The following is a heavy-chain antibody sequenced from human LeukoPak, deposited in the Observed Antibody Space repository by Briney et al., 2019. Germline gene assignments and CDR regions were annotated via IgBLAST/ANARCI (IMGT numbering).Heavy chain of an antibody. CDR2: VIPIFGTP. V-gene: IGHV1-69*05. CDR3: ASHSSAYYSNLDY. J-gene: IGHJ4*01. D-gene: IGHD3-22*01. CDR1: GGTFSSYA. Sequence: SVKVSCKASGGTFSSYAFSWVRQAPGQGLEWVGGVIPIFGTPNYAQNFQGRVTISTDASSSTAYMELSSLRSEDTAVYYCASHSSAYYSNLDYWGHGTLVTVSS.